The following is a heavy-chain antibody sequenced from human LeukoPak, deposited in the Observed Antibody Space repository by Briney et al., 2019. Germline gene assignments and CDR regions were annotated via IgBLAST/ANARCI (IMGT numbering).Heavy chain of an antibody. CDR3: ARVVVPAAKNWFDP. J-gene: IGHJ5*02. CDR1: GGSIRSYY. V-gene: IGHV4-59*01. D-gene: IGHD2-2*01. Sequence: SETLSLTCTVSGGSIRSYYWSWIRQPPGKGLEWIGYIYHSGSTNYNPSLKSRVTISVDTSKNQFSLKLSSVTAADTAVYYCARVVVPAAKNWFDPWGQGTLVTVSS. CDR2: IYHSGST.